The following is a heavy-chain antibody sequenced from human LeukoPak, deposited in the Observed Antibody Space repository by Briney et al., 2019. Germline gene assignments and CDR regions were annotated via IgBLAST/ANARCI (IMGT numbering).Heavy chain of an antibody. CDR2: ISGSGGST. D-gene: IGHD6-13*01. CDR1: GFSFSSYA. CDR3: AKGPFQYSSSWYGLDY. J-gene: IGHJ4*02. Sequence: GGSLRLSCAASGFSFSSYAMSWVRQAPGKGLEWVSAISGSGGSTYYADSVKGRFTISRDNSKNTLYLQMNSLRAEDTAVYYCAKGPFQYSSSWYGLDYWGQGTLVTVSS. V-gene: IGHV3-23*01.